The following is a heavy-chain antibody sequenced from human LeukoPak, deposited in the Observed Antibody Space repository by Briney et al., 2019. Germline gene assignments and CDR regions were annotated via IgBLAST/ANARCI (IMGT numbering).Heavy chain of an antibody. J-gene: IGHJ4*02. D-gene: IGHD5-18*01. Sequence: GASVKVSCKASGYTFTGYYMHWVRQAPGQGLEWMGWINPNSGGTNYAQKFQGRVTVTSDTSISTATMELGRLRFDDTAVYYCVRAYYSYGYDYWGQGTLVTVSS. CDR1: GYTFTGYY. CDR3: VRAYYSYGYDY. CDR2: INPNSGGT. V-gene: IGHV1-2*02.